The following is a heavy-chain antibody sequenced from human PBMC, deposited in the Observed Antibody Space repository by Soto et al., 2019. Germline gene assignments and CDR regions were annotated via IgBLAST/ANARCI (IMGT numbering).Heavy chain of an antibody. CDR1: GFTFDDYA. J-gene: IGHJ6*03. D-gene: IGHD3-3*01. CDR3: AKGNYDFWSGYVPLGYYYMDV. V-gene: IGHV3-9*01. CDR2: ISWNSGSI. Sequence: AGGSLRLSCAASGFTFDDYAMHWVRQAPGKGLEWVSGISWNSGSIGYADSVKGRFTISRDNAKNSLYLQMNSLRAEDTALYYCAKGNYDFWSGYVPLGYYYMDVWGKGTTVTVSS.